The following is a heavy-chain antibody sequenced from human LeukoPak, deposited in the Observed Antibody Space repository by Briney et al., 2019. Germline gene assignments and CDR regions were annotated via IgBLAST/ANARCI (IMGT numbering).Heavy chain of an antibody. CDR1: GGSFSGYY. J-gene: IGHJ4*02. CDR3: AYSTVVTRGYY. CDR2: INHSGST. D-gene: IGHD4-23*01. V-gene: IGHV4-34*01. Sequence: SETLSLTCAVYGGSFSGYYWSWLRQPPGKGLEWLGEINHSGSTKYNPSLKSRVTISVDTSKNQFSLKLSSVTAADTAVYYCAYSTVVTRGYYWGQGTLVTVSS.